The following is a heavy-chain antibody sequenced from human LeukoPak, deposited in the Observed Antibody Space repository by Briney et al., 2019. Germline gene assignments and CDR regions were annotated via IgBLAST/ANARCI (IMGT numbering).Heavy chain of an antibody. V-gene: IGHV3-43*02. J-gene: IGHJ4*02. D-gene: IGHD2-2*01. CDR3: AKDIYCSSTSCQGPHSSY. Sequence: GGTLRLSCAASGFTLDDNAMHWVRHRPRQGQGLVSLISRHGGSTYYADSVKGLFTISRDNSKNSLYLQMNSLRTEDTALYYCAKDIYCSSTSCQGPHSSYWGQGTLVTVSS. CDR2: ISRHGGST. CDR1: GFTLDDNA.